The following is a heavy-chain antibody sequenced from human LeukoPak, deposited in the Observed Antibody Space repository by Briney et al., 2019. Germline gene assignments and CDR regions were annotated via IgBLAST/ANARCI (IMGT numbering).Heavy chain of an antibody. CDR1: AFTFTTYA. CDR2: ISGSGGRT. CDR3: AKDLLAATIDYYFDC. Sequence: QAGGSLTLSYAPAAFTFTTYAISSVRLAPGDGLESHSVISGSGGRTYYADSVKGRFTISRDNSKNTLYVQMNSLRAEDTAVYYCAKDLLAATIDYYFDCWGQGTLVTVSS. V-gene: IGHV3-23*01. D-gene: IGHD5-12*01. J-gene: IGHJ4*02.